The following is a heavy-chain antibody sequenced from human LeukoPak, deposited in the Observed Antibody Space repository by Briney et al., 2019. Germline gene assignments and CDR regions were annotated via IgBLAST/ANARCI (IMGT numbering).Heavy chain of an antibody. CDR3: ARGTAAAMADY. V-gene: IGHV4-31*03. D-gene: IGHD5-18*01. CDR1: GGSISSGGYY. J-gene: IGHJ4*02. CDR2: IYYSGST. Sequence: PSETLSLTCTVSGGSISSGGYYWSWIRQHPGKGLEWIGYIYYSGSTYYNPSLKSRVTISVDTSKNQFSLKLSSVTAADTAVYYCARGTAAAMADYWGQGTVVTVSS.